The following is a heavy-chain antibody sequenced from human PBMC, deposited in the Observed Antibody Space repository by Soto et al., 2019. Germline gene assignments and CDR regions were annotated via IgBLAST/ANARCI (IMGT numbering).Heavy chain of an antibody. D-gene: IGHD2-15*01. Sequence: QVQLVESGGGVVQPGRSLRLSCAASGFTFSSYGMHWVRQAPGKWLEWVAVISYDGSNKYYADSVKGRFTISRDNSKSTLYLQMNGLRAEDTAVYSCTSVAATTGYWGQGTLVTVSS. CDR1: GFTFSSYG. V-gene: IGHV3-30*03. CDR2: ISYDGSNK. CDR3: TSVAATTGY. J-gene: IGHJ4*02.